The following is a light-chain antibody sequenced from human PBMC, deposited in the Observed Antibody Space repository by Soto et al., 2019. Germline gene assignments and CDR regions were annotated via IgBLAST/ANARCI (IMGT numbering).Light chain of an antibody. V-gene: IGKV1-27*01. CDR2: AAS. J-gene: IGKJ1*01. CDR3: QKYDSAPWT. Sequence: DIQMTQSPSSLSASVRDRVTITCRASQGISNYLAWYQQKPGKVPKLLIYAASTLQSGFPSRFSGSGSGTDFTLTISSLQPEDVATYYCQKYDSAPWTFGQGTNVEIK. CDR1: QGISNY.